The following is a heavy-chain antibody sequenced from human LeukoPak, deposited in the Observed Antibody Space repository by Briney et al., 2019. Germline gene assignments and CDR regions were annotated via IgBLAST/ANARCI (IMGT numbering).Heavy chain of an antibody. J-gene: IGHJ4*02. CDR1: GGSISSGGYS. V-gene: IGHV4-30-2*01. D-gene: IGHD5-12*01. Sequence: SQTLSLTCAVSGGSISSGGYSWSWIRQPPGKGLEWIGYIYHSGSTYYNPSLKSRVTISVDRSKNQFSLKLSSVTAADTAVYYCARAISGYDFGQAIYYFDYWGQGTLVTVSS. CDR2: IYHSGST. CDR3: ARAISGYDFGQAIYYFDY.